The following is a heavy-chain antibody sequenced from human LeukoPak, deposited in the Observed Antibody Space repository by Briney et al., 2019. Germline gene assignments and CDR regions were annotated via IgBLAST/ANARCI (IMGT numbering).Heavy chain of an antibody. CDR2: ISSSSSYI. CDR1: GFTFSSYS. J-gene: IGHJ4*02. CDR3: ARVASYCSSTSCPTGGY. V-gene: IGHV3-21*01. D-gene: IGHD2-2*01. Sequence: GGSLRLSCAASGFTFSSYSMTWVRQAPGKGLDWVSSISSSSSYIYYADSVKGRFTISRDNAKNSLYLQMNSLRAEDTAVYYCARVASYCSSTSCPTGGYWGQGTLVTVSS.